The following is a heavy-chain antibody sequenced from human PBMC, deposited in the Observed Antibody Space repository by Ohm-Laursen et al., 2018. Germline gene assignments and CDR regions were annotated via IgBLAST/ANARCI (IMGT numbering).Heavy chain of an antibody. Sequence: SLRLSCAASGFTFSSYAMSWVRQAPGKGLEWVSVISGSGDDTYYTDSVKGQFTVSRDISNNTVYLHMDSLGAEDTAVYYCAKGRSEVVSAALNYWGQGTLVTVSS. D-gene: IGHD2-2*01. V-gene: IGHV3-23*01. CDR3: AKGRSEVVSAALNY. CDR2: ISGSGDDT. CDR1: GFTFSSYA. J-gene: IGHJ4*02.